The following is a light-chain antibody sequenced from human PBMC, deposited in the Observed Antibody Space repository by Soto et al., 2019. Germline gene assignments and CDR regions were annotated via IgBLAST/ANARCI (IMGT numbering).Light chain of an antibody. CDR3: QQYNNWLSWT. Sequence: EIVMTQSPATLSVSPGERATLSCRASQSVSSNLAWYQQKPGQAPRLLIYGASTRATGIPARFSGSGSGTEFTLTISSMHSEDFAVYSCQQYNNWLSWTFGQGTKVEIK. V-gene: IGKV3-15*01. J-gene: IGKJ1*01. CDR1: QSVSSN. CDR2: GAS.